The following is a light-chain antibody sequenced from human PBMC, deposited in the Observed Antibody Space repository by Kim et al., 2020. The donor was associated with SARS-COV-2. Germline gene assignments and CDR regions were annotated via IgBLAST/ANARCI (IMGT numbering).Light chain of an antibody. CDR1: KLGDKY. V-gene: IGLV3-1*01. CDR3: QAWDSRTAV. J-gene: IGLJ2*01. CDR2: QDN. Sequence: SYELTQPPSVSVSPGQTASITCSGDKLGDKYACWYQQKPGQSPVLVIFQDNKRPSGIPERFSGSNSGNTATLTISGTRAMDEADYYCQAWDSRTAVFGGGTKLTVL.